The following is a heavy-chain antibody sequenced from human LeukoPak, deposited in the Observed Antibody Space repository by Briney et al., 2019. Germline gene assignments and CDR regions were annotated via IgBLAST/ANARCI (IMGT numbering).Heavy chain of an antibody. CDR2: IYPGDSDT. CDR1: GYSFTSYW. D-gene: IGHD2-15*01. J-gene: IGHJ4*02. Sequence: GESLQISCKGSGYSFTSYWIGWVRQMPGKGLEWMGIIYPGDSDTRYSPSFQGQVTISADKSISTAYLQWSSLKASDTAMYYCARHDGGYCSGGSCYNFDYWGQGTLVTVSS. CDR3: ARHDGGYCSGGSCYNFDY. V-gene: IGHV5-51*01.